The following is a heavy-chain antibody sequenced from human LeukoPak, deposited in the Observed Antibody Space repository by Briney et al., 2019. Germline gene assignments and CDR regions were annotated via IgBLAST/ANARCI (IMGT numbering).Heavy chain of an antibody. CDR2: IKSANDGGTI. Sequence: TGGSLRLSCSASGFTFTNTWMNWVRQSPGEGLEWVARIKSANDGGTIDYAAPVRGRFAISRDDSKSTLYLQMNSLKIEDSAVYYCITGIDYGGGYWGQGTLVTVSS. J-gene: IGHJ4*02. D-gene: IGHD3-16*01. CDR3: ITGIDYGGGY. V-gene: IGHV3-15*07. CDR1: GFTFTNTW.